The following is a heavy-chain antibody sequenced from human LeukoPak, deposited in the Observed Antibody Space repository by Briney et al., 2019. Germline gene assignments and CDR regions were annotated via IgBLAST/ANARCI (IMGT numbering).Heavy chain of an antibody. CDR3: TRMDDTAGKNWFDP. V-gene: IGHV3-74*01. D-gene: IGHD2-8*02. CDR2: IKTDGSRT. Sequence: PGGSLRLSCAASGFAFSTYWMHWVRQAPGKGLVWVSRIKTDGSRTNYADSVKGRFTISRDNAKNTLYLEMHSLRADDTAVYYCTRMDDTAGKNWFDPWGQGTLVTVSS. CDR1: GFAFSTYW. J-gene: IGHJ5*02.